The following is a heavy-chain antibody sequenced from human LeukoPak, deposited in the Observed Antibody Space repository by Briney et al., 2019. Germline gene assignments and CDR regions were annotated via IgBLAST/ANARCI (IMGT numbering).Heavy chain of an antibody. J-gene: IGHJ4*02. Sequence: SETLSLTCTVSGYSISSGYYWGWIRQPPGKGLEWIGSIYHSGSTYYNPSLKSRVTISVDTSKNQFSLKLSSVTAADTAVYYCARFGSQPSLDYWGQGTLVTVSS. D-gene: IGHD1-26*01. CDR2: IYHSGST. CDR3: ARFGSQPSLDY. V-gene: IGHV4-38-2*02. CDR1: GYSISSGYY.